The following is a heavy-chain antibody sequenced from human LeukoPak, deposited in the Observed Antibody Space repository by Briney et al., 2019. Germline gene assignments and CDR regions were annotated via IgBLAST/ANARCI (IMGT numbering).Heavy chain of an antibody. CDR1: GGSISSYY. D-gene: IGHD2-2*01. CDR2: IYYSGST. CDR3: ATRGYCSSTSCSPGGYYYYMDV. V-gene: IGHV4-59*01. J-gene: IGHJ6*03. Sequence: SETLSLTCTVSGGSISSYYWSWIRQPPGKGLEWIGYIYYSGSTNYNPSLKSRVTISVDTSKNQFSLKLSSVTAADTAVYYCATRGYCSSTSCSPGGYYYYMDVWGKGTTVTVSS.